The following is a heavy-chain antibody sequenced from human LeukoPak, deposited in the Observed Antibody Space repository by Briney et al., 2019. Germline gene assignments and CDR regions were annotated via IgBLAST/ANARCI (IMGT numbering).Heavy chain of an antibody. CDR2: IYPGDSDT. CDR3: ARHYYDYVWGSYGIGY. Sequence: GESLKISCKGSGYSFTSYWIGWVRQMPGKGLEWMGIIYPGDSDTRYSPSFQGQVTISADKSISTAYLQRSSLKASDTAMYYCARHYYDYVWGSYGIGYWGQGTLVTVSS. CDR1: GYSFTSYW. D-gene: IGHD3-16*01. J-gene: IGHJ4*02. V-gene: IGHV5-51*01.